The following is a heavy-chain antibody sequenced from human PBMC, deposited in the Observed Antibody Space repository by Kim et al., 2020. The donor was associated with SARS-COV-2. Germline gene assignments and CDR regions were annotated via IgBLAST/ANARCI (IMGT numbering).Heavy chain of an antibody. J-gene: IGHJ5*02. Sequence: SETLSLTCTVSGDSIGSNYWSWIRQPPGKGLEWVGDIDYTGSTDYNPSLKSRVTLSIDTTNKQVSLRLTSVTPADTAMYYCGRGEGMMLAWGQGTLVTVSS. D-gene: IGHD3-16*01. CDR1: GDSIGSNY. CDR3: GRGEGMMLA. V-gene: IGHV4-59*01. CDR2: IDYTGST.